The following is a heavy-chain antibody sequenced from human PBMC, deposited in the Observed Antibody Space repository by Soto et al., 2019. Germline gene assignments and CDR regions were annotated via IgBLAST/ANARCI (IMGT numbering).Heavy chain of an antibody. V-gene: IGHV3-21*02. CDR3: ASDPQQRLADSYYYGMDV. D-gene: IGHD6-25*01. CDR1: GFTFSRYG. CDR2: ISGLSSYI. J-gene: IGHJ6*02. Sequence: EVQLVESGGGLVKPGGSLRLSCAASGFTFSRYGMNWVRQAPGKGLELVSSISGLSSYIYYADSVQGRFTVSRDNATTSLYEQMNSLRAEDTAVYYCASDPQQRLADSYYYGMDVWGQGTTVIVSS.